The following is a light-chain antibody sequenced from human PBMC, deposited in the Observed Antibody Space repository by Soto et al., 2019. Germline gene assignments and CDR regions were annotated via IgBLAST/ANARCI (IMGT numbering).Light chain of an antibody. CDR3: QQSYSTPLT. CDR2: GAS. V-gene: IGKV3-20*01. CDR1: QSVNSNY. Sequence: DIVLTQSPGTLSLSPGERATLSCRASQSVNSNYLAWYQQKPGQAPRLLIFGASTRATGISDRFRGSGSGTDFTLTINRLEPEDFATYYCQQSYSTPLTFGGGTKVEIK. J-gene: IGKJ4*01.